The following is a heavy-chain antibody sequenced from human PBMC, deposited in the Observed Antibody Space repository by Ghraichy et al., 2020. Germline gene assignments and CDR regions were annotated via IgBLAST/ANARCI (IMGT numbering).Heavy chain of an antibody. V-gene: IGHV3-43*01. J-gene: IGHJ2*01. CDR1: GFTFDDYT. D-gene: IGHD3-22*01. CDR3: AKGSGRTSSGYYYWYFDF. Sequence: LSLTCAASGFTFDDYTMHWVRQAPGKGLEWVSLVTRDAGTIYYADSVKGRFTISRDNSKNSLYLQMNSPRTEDTAFYYCAKGSGRTSSGYYYWYFDFWGRGTLVSVSS. CDR2: VTRDAGTI.